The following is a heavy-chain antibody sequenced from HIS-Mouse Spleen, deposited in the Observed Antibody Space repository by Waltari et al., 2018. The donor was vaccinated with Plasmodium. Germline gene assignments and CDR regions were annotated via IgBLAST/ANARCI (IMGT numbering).Heavy chain of an antibody. D-gene: IGHD6-13*01. CDR1: GFPFSSYW. V-gene: IGHV3-7*01. CDR3: ASSWYWYFDL. Sequence: EVQLVESGGGLVQPGGSLRLSCAASGFPFSSYWMRWVRQAPGKGREWVANIKQDGSEKYYVDSVKGRFTISRDNAKNSLYLQMNSLRAEDTAVYYCASSWYWYFDLWGRGTLVTVSS. J-gene: IGHJ2*01. CDR2: IKQDGSEK.